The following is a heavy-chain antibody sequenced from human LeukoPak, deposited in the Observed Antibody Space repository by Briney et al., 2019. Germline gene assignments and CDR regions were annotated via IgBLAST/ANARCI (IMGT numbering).Heavy chain of an antibody. J-gene: IGHJ4*02. CDR3: AKDQPDYYDSTGYQSLDY. V-gene: IGHV3-48*01. CDR2: IRSRDRTI. CDR1: GFTFSTYS. Sequence: GGPLRLSCAASGFTFSTYSINWVRQAPGKGLKWVSYIRSRDRTIYYADSVKGRFTISRDNSKNTLYLQMTSLRAEDTAVYYCAKDQPDYYDSTGYQSLDYWGQGTLVTVSS. D-gene: IGHD3-22*01.